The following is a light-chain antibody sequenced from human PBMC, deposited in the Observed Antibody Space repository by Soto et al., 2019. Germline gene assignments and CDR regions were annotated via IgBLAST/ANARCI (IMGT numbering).Light chain of an antibody. CDR2: WAS. CDR3: QQCNSTPWT. J-gene: IGKJ1*01. CDR1: QSVLYSSNNKNY. V-gene: IGKV4-1*01. Sequence: DIVMTQSPDSLAVSLGERATINCKSSQSVLYSSNNKNYLAWYQQKPGQPPKLLIYWASTRESGVPDRFGGSGSGTDFTLTISSLQAEDVAVYYCQQCNSTPWTFGQGTKVEIK.